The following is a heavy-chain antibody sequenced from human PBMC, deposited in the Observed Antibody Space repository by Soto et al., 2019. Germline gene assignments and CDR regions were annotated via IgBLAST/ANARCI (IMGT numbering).Heavy chain of an antibody. Sequence: GGSLRLSCAASGFTFSSYAMSWVRQAPGKGLEWVSAISGSGGSTYYADSVKGRFTISRDNSKNTLYLQMNSLRAEDTAVYYCAKDTLSGYDSRSWDYWGQGTLVTVSS. V-gene: IGHV3-23*01. CDR1: GFTFSSYA. CDR3: AKDTLSGYDSRSWDY. CDR2: ISGSGGST. D-gene: IGHD5-12*01. J-gene: IGHJ4*02.